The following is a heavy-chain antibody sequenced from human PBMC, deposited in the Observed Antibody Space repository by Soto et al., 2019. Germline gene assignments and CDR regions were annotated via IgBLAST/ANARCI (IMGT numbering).Heavy chain of an antibody. CDR3: VRPLPSGRNYGMDV. D-gene: IGHD3-10*01. J-gene: IGHJ6*02. V-gene: IGHV3-53*01. Sequence: EVRLEESGGGLIQPGGSLRLSCTAYGLGVRNNYMSWVRQAPGMGLEWVSVIYNDGTTYYADSVKGRFTLSRDPSKNTLSLQMDSLRAEDTAVYYCVRPLPSGRNYGMDVWGQGTTVTVSS. CDR2: IYNDGTT. CDR1: GLGVRNNY.